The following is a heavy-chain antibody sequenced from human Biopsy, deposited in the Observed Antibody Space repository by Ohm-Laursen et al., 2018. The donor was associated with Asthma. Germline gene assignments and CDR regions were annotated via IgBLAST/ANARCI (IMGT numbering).Heavy chain of an antibody. CDR2: ISYDGSSI. CDR3: ARFKRGYSYGYAGVFDY. Sequence: SLRLSCAASRFTYETHWVRQAPGKGLEWVAVISYDGSSIYYADSVKGRFTISRDNSKNTLSLQMNSLRDEDTAVYYCARFKRGYSYGYAGVFDYWGQGTLVTVSS. CDR1: RFTYE. J-gene: IGHJ4*02. V-gene: IGHV3-30*04. D-gene: IGHD5-18*01.